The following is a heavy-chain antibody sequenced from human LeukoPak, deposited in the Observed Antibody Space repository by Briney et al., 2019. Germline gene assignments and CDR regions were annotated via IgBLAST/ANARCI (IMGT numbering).Heavy chain of an antibody. CDR3: ARALWFGELLSPDDY. CDR2: ISAYNGNT. V-gene: IGHV1-18*01. D-gene: IGHD3-10*01. J-gene: IGHJ4*02. CDR1: GYTFTSYG. Sequence: ASVKVSCKASGYTFTSYGISWVRQAPGQGLEWMGWISAYNGNTNCAQKLQGRVTMTTDTSTSTAYMELRSLRSDDTAVYYCARALWFGELLSPDDYWGQGTLVTVSS.